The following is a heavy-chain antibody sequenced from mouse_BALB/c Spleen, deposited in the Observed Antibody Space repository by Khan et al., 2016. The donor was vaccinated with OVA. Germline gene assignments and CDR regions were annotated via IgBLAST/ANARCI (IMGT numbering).Heavy chain of an antibody. V-gene: IGHV1-4*01. CDR3: ARDGAYYRNDGWFAY. J-gene: IGHJ3*01. CDR2: INPSSGYT. Sequence: QVQLQQSGAELVRPGASVKMSCKASGYTFTSYTIHWIKQRPGQGLEWIGYINPSSGYTNYNQKFKDQATLTADKSSTTAYMQLSSLTSDDSAVYYCARDGAYYRNDGWFAYWGQGTLVTVSA. CDR1: GYTFTSYT. D-gene: IGHD2-14*01.